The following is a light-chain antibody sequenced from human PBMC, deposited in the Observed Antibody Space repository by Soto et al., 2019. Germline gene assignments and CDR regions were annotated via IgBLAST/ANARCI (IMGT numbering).Light chain of an antibody. CDR2: DVT. J-gene: IGLJ3*02. V-gene: IGLV2-11*01. CDR3: SSYAGSYILGV. Sequence: QSVLTQPRSVSGSPGQSVTLSCTGTSSDVGGYDFVSWYQQHPGKPPKLMIYDVTKRPSGVPDRFSGSKSGNSASLTISGLQAEDEADYYCSSYAGSYILGVFGGGTQLTVL. CDR1: SSDVGGYDF.